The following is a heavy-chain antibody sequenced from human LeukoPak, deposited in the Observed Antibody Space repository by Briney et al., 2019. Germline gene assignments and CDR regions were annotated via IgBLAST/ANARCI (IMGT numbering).Heavy chain of an antibody. J-gene: IGHJ4*02. CDR1: GFTFNNYG. V-gene: IGHV3-48*01. D-gene: IGHD4-23*01. CDR3: ARETVGIDH. Sequence: GGSLRLSCAASGFTFNNYGMIWVRQAPGKGLEWVSYISSSSSTITYADSVKGRFTISRDNAENSLYLQMNSLRAEDTAMYYCARETVGIDHWGQGTLVTVSS. CDR2: ISSSSSTI.